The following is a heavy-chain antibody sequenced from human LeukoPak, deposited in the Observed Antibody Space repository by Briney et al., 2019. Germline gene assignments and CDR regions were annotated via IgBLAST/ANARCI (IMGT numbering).Heavy chain of an antibody. Sequence: GGSLRLSCAASGFTFSSYGMHWVRQAPGKGLKWVAVISYDGSNKYYADSVKGRFTISRDNSKNTLYLQMNSLRAEDTAVYYCASITAGGYWGQGTLVTVSS. CDR1: GFTFSSYG. V-gene: IGHV3-30*03. J-gene: IGHJ4*02. D-gene: IGHD3-10*01. CDR3: ASITAGGY. CDR2: ISYDGSNK.